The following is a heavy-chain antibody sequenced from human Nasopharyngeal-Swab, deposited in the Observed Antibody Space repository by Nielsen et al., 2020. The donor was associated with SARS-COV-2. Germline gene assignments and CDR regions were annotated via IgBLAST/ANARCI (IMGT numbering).Heavy chain of an antibody. Sequence: GESLKISCAASGFTFSSYAMHWVRQAPGKGLEWVAVISYDGSNKYYADSVKGRFTISRDNSKNTLYLQMNSLRAEDKAVYYCARVLEVPPSDYYYYYMDVWGKGTTVTVSS. CDR2: ISYDGSNK. CDR3: ARVLEVPPSDYYYYYMDV. J-gene: IGHJ6*03. V-gene: IGHV3-30-3*01. CDR1: GFTFSSYA. D-gene: IGHD1-1*01.